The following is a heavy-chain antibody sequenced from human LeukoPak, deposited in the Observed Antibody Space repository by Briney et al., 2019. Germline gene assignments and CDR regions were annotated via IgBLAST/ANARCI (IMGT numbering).Heavy chain of an antibody. J-gene: IGHJ4*02. D-gene: IGHD4-23*01. Sequence: SVKVSCKASGGTFSSYAISWVRQAPGQGLEWMGGVIPIFGTANYAQKFQGRVTITTDESTSTAYMELSSLRSEDTAVYYCARGRLTMVVNHAFDYWGQGTLVTVSS. V-gene: IGHV1-69*05. CDR2: VIPIFGTA. CDR1: GGTFSSYA. CDR3: ARGRLTMVVNHAFDY.